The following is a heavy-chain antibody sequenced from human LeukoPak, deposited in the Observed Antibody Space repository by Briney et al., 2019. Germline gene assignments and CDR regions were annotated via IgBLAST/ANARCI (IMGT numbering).Heavy chain of an antibody. D-gene: IGHD3-16*01. J-gene: IGHJ5*02. Sequence: ASVKVSCKSSGYTFSNYFVHWVRQAPGQGLEWMGWINPKNGNTTYAQNFQGRVTMTTDTSISTAYMELTSLRSDDTAVYYCTRGYEYGWFDPWGQGNLVTVSS. CDR3: TRGYEYGWFDP. CDR1: GYTFSNYF. V-gene: IGHV1-2*02. CDR2: INPKNGNT.